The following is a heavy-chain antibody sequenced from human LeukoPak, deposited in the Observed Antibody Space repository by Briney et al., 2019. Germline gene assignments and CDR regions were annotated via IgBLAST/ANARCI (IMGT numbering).Heavy chain of an antibody. Sequence: GGSLRLSCAASGFTFSSYEMNWVRQTPGKGLEWVSYISSSGSTIYYADSVKGRFTISRDNSKNTLYLQMNSLRAEDTAVYYCAKGPYSGFSWGQGTLVTVSS. J-gene: IGHJ5*02. D-gene: IGHD1-26*01. CDR2: ISSSGSTI. V-gene: IGHV3-48*03. CDR1: GFTFSSYE. CDR3: AKGPYSGFS.